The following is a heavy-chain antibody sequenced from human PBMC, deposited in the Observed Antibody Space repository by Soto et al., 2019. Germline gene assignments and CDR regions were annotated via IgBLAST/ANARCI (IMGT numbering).Heavy chain of an antibody. CDR3: ARDRLRIAAAQIDV. D-gene: IGHD6-13*01. CDR1: GGSFSGYY. J-gene: IGHJ6*02. V-gene: IGHV4-34*01. CDR2: INHSGST. Sequence: SETLSLTCAVYGGSFSGYYWSWIRQPPGKGLEWIGEINHSGSTNYNPSLKSRVTISVDTSKNQFSLKLSSVTAADTAVYYCARDRLRIAAAQIDVWGQGTTVAVSS.